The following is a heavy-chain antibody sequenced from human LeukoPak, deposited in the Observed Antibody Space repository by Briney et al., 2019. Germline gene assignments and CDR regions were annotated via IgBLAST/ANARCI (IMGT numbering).Heavy chain of an antibody. CDR3: ARHHKGGDSSGHYYVNYFDS. Sequence: PSETLSLTCTVSGGSISSYYWSWIRQPAGKGLEWIGHIYTSGSTNYNPSLNGRVSMSVDMSRNQYSLKLSSVTAADTAVYYCARHHKGGDSSGHYYVNYFDSWGQGTLVTVSS. V-gene: IGHV4-4*07. J-gene: IGHJ4*02. CDR1: GGSISSYY. D-gene: IGHD3-22*01. CDR2: IYTSGST.